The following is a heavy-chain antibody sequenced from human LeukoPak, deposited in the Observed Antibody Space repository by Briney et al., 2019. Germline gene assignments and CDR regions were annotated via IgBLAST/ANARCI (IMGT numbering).Heavy chain of an antibody. CDR1: GFTFSSYG. D-gene: IGHD3-22*01. CDR3: KGYYDSSGLDY. J-gene: IGHJ4*02. V-gene: IGHV3-30*03. CDR2: ISYDGSNK. Sequence: GRSLRLSCAASGFTFSSYGMHWGRQAPGKGLEWVAVISYDGSNKYYADSVKGRFTISRDNSKNTLYLQMNSLRAEDTAVYYCKGYYDSSGLDYWGQGTLVTVSS.